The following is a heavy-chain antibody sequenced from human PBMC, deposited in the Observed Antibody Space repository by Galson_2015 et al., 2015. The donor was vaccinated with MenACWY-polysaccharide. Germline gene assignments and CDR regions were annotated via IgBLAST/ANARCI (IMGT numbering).Heavy chain of an antibody. Sequence: SLRLSCAASGFSLGAWYMSWIRQAPGKGLEWLSYISKSGDSIYYGDSVKGRFAISRDNAKNSLYLQLNSLEDEDTAIYYCARGHYGLDVWGQGTTVTVSS. CDR2: ISKSGDSI. J-gene: IGHJ6*02. CDR3: ARGHYGLDV. V-gene: IGHV3-11*01. CDR1: GFSLGAWY.